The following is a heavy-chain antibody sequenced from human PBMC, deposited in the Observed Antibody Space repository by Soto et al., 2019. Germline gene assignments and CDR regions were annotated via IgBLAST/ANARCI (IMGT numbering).Heavy chain of an antibody. D-gene: IGHD3-22*01. V-gene: IGHV4-39*01. CDR2: IYYSGST. J-gene: IGHJ4*02. Sequence: PSETLSLACTVSGGSISSSSYYWGWIRQPPGKGLEWIGSIYYSGSTYYNPSLKSRVTISVDTSKNQFSLKLSSVTAADTAVYYCAKVYDSSGYHYFDYWGQGTLVTVSS. CDR3: AKVYDSSGYHYFDY. CDR1: GGSISSSSYY.